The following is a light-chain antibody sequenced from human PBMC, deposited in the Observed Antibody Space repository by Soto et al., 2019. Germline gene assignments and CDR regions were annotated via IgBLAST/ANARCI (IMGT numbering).Light chain of an antibody. J-gene: IGLJ1*01. CDR2: DGG. Sequence: SSALTQPPSVTVAPGQTARIACGGKNIGRKGVHWYQQKAGQAPVLVVDDGGDRPSGIPERFSGSKSGNTATLTISRVEDGDEADYYCQVWDTTSDHFDVFGTGTKVTVL. CDR1: NIGRKG. CDR3: QVWDTTSDHFDV. V-gene: IGLV3-21*02.